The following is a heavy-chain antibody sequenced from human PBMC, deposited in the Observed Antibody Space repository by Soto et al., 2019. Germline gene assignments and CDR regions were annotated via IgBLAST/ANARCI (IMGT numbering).Heavy chain of an antibody. CDR1: GFTFSSYA. J-gene: IGHJ3*02. CDR3: AKERRSPDDYGDHRGAFDI. V-gene: IGHV3-23*01. CDR2: ISGSGGST. D-gene: IGHD4-17*01. Sequence: GGSLRLSCAASGFTFSSYAMSWVRQAPGKGLEWVSAISGSGGSTYYADSVKGRFTISRDNSKNTLYLQMNSLRAEDTAVYYCAKERRSPDDYGDHRGAFDIWGQGTMVTVSS.